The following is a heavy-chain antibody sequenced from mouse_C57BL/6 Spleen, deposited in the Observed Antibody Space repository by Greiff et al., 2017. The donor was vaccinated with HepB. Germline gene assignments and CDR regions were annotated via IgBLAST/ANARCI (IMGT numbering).Heavy chain of an antibody. V-gene: IGHV5-17*01. D-gene: IGHD1-1*01. CDR3: AKRGPITTAVLGYYAMDY. CDR1: GFTFSDYG. J-gene: IGHJ4*01. CDR2: ISSGSSTI. Sequence: DVMLVESGGGLVKPGGSLKLSCAASGFTFSDYGMHWVRQAPEKGLEWVAYISSGSSTIYYADTVKGRVTISRDNAKNTLFLQMTSLRSGDTAMYYCAKRGPITTAVLGYYAMDYWGQGTSVTVSS.